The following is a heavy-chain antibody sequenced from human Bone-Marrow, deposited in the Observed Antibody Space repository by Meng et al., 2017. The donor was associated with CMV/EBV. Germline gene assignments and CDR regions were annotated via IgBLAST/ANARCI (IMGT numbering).Heavy chain of an antibody. CDR3: ARGRDGYARKKDAFDI. CDR1: GYTFTSYY. D-gene: IGHD5-24*01. Sequence: ASVKVSCKASGYTFTSYYMHWVRQAPGQGLEWMGIINPSGGSTSYAQKFQGRVTMTRGTSTSTVYMELSSLRSEDTAVYYCARGRDGYARKKDAFDIWGQGTMVTVSS. V-gene: IGHV1-46*01. J-gene: IGHJ3*02. CDR2: INPSGGST.